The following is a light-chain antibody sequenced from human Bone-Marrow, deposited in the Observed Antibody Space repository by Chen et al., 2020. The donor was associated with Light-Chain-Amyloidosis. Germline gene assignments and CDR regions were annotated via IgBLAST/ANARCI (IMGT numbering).Light chain of an antibody. V-gene: IGLV3-25*03. CDR1: DFPTKY. CDR2: RDT. J-gene: IGLJ2*01. CDR3: KSADSSGTDEVI. Sequence: YELTQPPSVSVSTGQTARITCSGDDFPTKYGYWSHQKPGQAPVLVIHRDTERTSGRLERFAGSSSGTTATLTISGVKAEDTADYHGKSADSSGTDEVIFGGGTKLTVL.